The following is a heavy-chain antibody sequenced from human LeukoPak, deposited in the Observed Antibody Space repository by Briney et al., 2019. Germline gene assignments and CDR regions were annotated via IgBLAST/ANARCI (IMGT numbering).Heavy chain of an antibody. CDR3: ARADGIATAGNFDY. V-gene: IGHV4-34*01. CDR1: GGSFSGYY. Sequence: SETLSLTCAVYGGSFSGYYWSWIRQPPGKGLEWIGEINHSGSTNYNPSLKSRVTISVDTSKNQFSLKLSSVTAADTAVYYCARADGIATAGNFDYWGQGTLVTVSS. CDR2: INHSGST. J-gene: IGHJ4*02. D-gene: IGHD6-13*01.